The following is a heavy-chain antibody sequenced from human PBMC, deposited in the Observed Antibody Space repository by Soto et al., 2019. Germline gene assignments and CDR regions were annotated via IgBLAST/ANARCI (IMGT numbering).Heavy chain of an antibody. J-gene: IGHJ5*02. D-gene: IGHD2-15*01. CDR2: IYYSGST. Sequence: SETLSLTCTVSGGSISSSIYYWGWIRKPPGKGLEWIGSIYYSGSTYYNPSLKSRVTISVDTSKNQFSLKLSSVTAADTAVYYCARWPDCSGGSCHNWFDPWGQGTLVTVSS. CDR3: ARWPDCSGGSCHNWFDP. V-gene: IGHV4-39*01. CDR1: GGSISSSIYY.